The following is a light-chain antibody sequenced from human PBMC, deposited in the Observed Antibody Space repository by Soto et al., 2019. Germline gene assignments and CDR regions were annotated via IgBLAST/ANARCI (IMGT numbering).Light chain of an antibody. CDR2: DVS. V-gene: IGLV2-14*01. CDR1: SSDVGGYNY. Sequence: QSVLTQPASVSGSPGQSITISCTGTSSDVGGYNYVSWYQQHPGKAPKLMIYDVSSRPSGVSNRFSGSKSGNTASLTISGLQAEDEADYYCSSYIGSSSYVFGTGTKVT. CDR3: SSYIGSSSYV. J-gene: IGLJ1*01.